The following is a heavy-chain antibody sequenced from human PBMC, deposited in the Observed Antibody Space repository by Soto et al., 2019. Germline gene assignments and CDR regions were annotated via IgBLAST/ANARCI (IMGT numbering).Heavy chain of an antibody. V-gene: IGHV3-23*01. D-gene: IGHD3-22*01. CDR2: LSGSGTST. Sequence: GGSLRLSCGASGFTFSNFAMSWVRQAPGGGLEWVSGLSGSGTSTLYADSVRGRFTISRDNANNTLYLQMNSLRAEDTAVYYCARDPYYYDSHYYYGMDVWGQGTTVTVSS. CDR3: ARDPYYYDSHYYYGMDV. CDR1: GFTFSNFA. J-gene: IGHJ6*02.